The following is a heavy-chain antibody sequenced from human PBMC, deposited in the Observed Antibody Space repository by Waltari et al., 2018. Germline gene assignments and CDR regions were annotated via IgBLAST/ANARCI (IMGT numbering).Heavy chain of an antibody. V-gene: IGHV4-34*01. CDR1: GGSFSGYY. CDR3: ARGLVRGVHDAFDI. D-gene: IGHD3-10*01. CDR2: INHSGST. Sequence: QVQLQQWGAGLLKPSETLSLTCAVYGGSFSGYYWSWIRQPPGKGLEWIGEINHSGSTNSHPSLKSPVTISVDTSKNQFSLKLGSVTAADTAVYYWARGLVRGVHDAFDIWGQGTMVTVSS. J-gene: IGHJ3*02.